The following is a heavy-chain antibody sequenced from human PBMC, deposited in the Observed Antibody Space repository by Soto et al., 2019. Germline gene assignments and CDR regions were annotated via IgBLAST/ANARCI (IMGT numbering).Heavy chain of an antibody. CDR2: ISSSSSTI. J-gene: IGHJ3*02. Sequence: PGGSLRLSCAASGFTFSSYSMNWVRQAPGKGLEWVSYISSSSSTIYYADSVKGRFTISRDNAKNSLYLQMNSLRAEDTAVYYCARDTAEDIVVVVAAPHDAFDIWGQGTMVTVSS. CDR1: GFTFSSYS. D-gene: IGHD2-15*01. CDR3: ARDTAEDIVVVVAAPHDAFDI. V-gene: IGHV3-48*01.